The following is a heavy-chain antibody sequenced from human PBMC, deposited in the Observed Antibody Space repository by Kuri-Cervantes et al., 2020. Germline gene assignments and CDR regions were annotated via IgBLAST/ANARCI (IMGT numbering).Heavy chain of an antibody. CDR3: ASYGDYSYYYMDV. J-gene: IGHJ6*03. CDR2: TNHRGRI. D-gene: IGHD4-17*01. V-gene: IGHV4-34*01. Sequence: SETLSLTCAVYGGSFSTYYWSWIRQPPGKGLEWIGETNHRGRINYNPSLKSRVTISVDTSKNQFSLKLTSVTAADTAVYYCASYGDYSYYYMDVWGKGTTVTVSS. CDR1: GGSFSTYY.